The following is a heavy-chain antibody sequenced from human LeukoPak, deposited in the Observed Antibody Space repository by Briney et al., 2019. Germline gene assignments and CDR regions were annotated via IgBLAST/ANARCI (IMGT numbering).Heavy chain of an antibody. CDR2: ISSSSSYI. V-gene: IGHV3-21*01. CDR1: GFTFDDYG. CDR3: ARETQCTNGVCYRLNYYYYYMDV. D-gene: IGHD2-8*01. J-gene: IGHJ6*03. Sequence: GGSLRLSCAGSGFTFDDYGMNWVRQAPGKGLEWVSSISSSSSYIYYADSVKGRFTISRDNAKNSLYLQMNSLRAEDTAVYYCARETQCTNGVCYRLNYYYYYMDVWGKGTTVTVSS.